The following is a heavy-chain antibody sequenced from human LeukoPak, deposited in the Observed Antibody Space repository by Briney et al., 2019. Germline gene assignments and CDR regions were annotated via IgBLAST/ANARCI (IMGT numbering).Heavy chain of an antibody. J-gene: IGHJ3*02. Sequence: PSETLSLTCAVYGGSFSGYYWSWIRQSPGKGLEWIGEINRSGSTNYNPSLKSRVTISVDTSKNQFSLKLSSVTAADTAVYYCARGRAFDIWGQGTMVTVSS. CDR1: GGSFSGYY. CDR3: ARGRAFDI. CDR2: INRSGST. V-gene: IGHV4-34*01.